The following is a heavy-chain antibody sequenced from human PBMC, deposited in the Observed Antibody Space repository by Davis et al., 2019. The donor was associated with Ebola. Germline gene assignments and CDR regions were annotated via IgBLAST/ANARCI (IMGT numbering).Heavy chain of an antibody. CDR3: ARDNGSSWYVGGVDY. CDR2: IWYDGSNK. V-gene: IGHV3-33*01. CDR1: GFTFSSYG. D-gene: IGHD6-13*01. J-gene: IGHJ4*02. Sequence: GGSLRLSCAASGFTFSSYGMHWVRQAPGKGLEWVAVIWYDGSNKYYADSVKGRFTISRDNSKNTLYLQMNSLRAEDTAVYYCARDNGSSWYVGGVDYWGQGTLVTVSS.